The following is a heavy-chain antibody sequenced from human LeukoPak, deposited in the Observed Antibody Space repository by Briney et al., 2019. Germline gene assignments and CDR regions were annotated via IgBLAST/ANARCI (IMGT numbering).Heavy chain of an antibody. CDR2: INHSGST. D-gene: IGHD6-19*01. J-gene: IGHJ6*03. Sequence: SETLSLTCAVYGGSFSGYYWSWIRQPPGKGLEWIGEINHSGSTNYNPSLKSRVTISVDTSKNQFSLKLSSVTAADTAVYYCARQRRLRPRIAVAGTSYYYYYMDVWGKGTTVTISS. CDR3: ARQRRLRPRIAVAGTSYYYYYMDV. V-gene: IGHV4-34*01. CDR1: GGSFSGYY.